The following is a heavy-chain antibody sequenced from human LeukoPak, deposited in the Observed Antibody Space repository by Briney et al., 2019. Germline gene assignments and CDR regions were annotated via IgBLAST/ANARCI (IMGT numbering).Heavy chain of an antibody. CDR1: GGSISSGSYY. V-gene: IGHV4-61*02. J-gene: IGHJ4*02. CDR2: IYTSGST. Sequence: PSQTLSLTCTVSGGSISSGSYYWSWIRQPAGKGRVWIGRIYTSGSTNYNPSLKSRVTISVDTSKNQFSLKLSSVTAADTAVYYCARAGGLYYYDSSGYWYWGQGTLVTVSS. D-gene: IGHD3-22*01. CDR3: ARAGGLYYYDSSGYWY.